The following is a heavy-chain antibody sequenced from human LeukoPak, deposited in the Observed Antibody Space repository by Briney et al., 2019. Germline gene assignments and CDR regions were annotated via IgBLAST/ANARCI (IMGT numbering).Heavy chain of an antibody. Sequence: ASVKVSCKASGYTFTSYDINWVRQATGQGLEWMGWMNPNSGNTGYAQKFQGRVTMTRNTSISTAYMELSSLRSEDTAVYYCARGITIFGVVTTCYYYMDVWGKGTTVTVSS. CDR3: ARGITIFGVVTTCYYYMDV. V-gene: IGHV1-8*01. CDR2: MNPNSGNT. CDR1: GYTFTSYD. J-gene: IGHJ6*03. D-gene: IGHD3-3*01.